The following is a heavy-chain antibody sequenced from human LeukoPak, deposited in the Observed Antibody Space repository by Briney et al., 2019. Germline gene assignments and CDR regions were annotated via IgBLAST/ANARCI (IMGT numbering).Heavy chain of an antibody. D-gene: IGHD3-10*01. CDR3: ARADYYGSKSRMDV. V-gene: IGHV3-11*01. CDR2: ISSNSRTI. Sequence: GGSLRPSCAASGFTFSDYYMTWIRQAPGKGLEWLSYISSNSRTIHYAGSVKGRFTISRDNAKNSLDLQMNSLRAEDTAVYYCARADYYGSKSRMDVWGKGTTVTVSS. J-gene: IGHJ6*03. CDR1: GFTFSDYY.